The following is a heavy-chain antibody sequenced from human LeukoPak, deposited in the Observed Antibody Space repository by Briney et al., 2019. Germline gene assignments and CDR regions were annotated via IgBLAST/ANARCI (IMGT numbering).Heavy chain of an antibody. CDR1: GFTFSSYA. D-gene: IGHD3/OR15-3a*01. CDR3: AKAGDWRGYFDY. Sequence: PGGSLRLSCAASGFTFSSYAMSWVRQAPGKGLEWVSAISGSGGSTYYADSVKGRLTISRDNSKNTLYLQMNSLRAEDTAVYYCAKAGDWRGYFDYWGQGTLVTVSS. CDR2: ISGSGGST. V-gene: IGHV3-23*01. J-gene: IGHJ4*02.